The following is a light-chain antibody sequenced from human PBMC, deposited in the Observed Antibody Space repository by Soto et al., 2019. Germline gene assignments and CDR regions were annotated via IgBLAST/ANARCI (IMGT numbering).Light chain of an antibody. J-gene: IGLJ3*02. V-gene: IGLV2-14*01. CDR1: SSDLGDYNY. CDR2: EVS. CDR3: SSFTSSSTLV. Sequence: QSALTQPASVSGSPGQSIAISCTGTSSDLGDYNYVSWYQQHPGKAPKLMIYEVSNRPSGVSNRFSGSKSGNTASLTISGLQADDEADYYCSSFTSSSTLVFGGGTKLTVL.